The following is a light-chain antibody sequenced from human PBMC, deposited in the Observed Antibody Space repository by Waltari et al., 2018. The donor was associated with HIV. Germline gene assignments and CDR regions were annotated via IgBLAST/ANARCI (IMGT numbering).Light chain of an antibody. J-gene: IGLJ3*02. CDR3: YSTESSGTHRV. CDR1: TLPKKY. V-gene: IGLV3-10*01. Sequence: SYELTQPPSVSVSPGQTARITCSGDTLPKKYAHWYQQKPGHAPVLVIYEDIKRPSGIPERFSGSSSGTVAILTISGAQVEDEADYYCYSTESSGTHRVFGGGTKLTVL. CDR2: EDI.